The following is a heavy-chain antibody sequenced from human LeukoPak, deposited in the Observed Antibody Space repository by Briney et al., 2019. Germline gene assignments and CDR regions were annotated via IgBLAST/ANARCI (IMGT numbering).Heavy chain of an antibody. CDR3: ARDQRVVGATDDFDI. J-gene: IGHJ3*02. CDR1: GGSISSYY. Sequence: PSETPCLTCTVSGGSISSYYWSWIRQPAGKGLEWIGRIYTSGSTNYNPSLKSRVTMSVDTSKNQFSLKLSSVTAADTAVYYCARDQRVVGATDDFDIWGQGTMVTV. CDR2: IYTSGST. V-gene: IGHV4-4*07. D-gene: IGHD1-26*01.